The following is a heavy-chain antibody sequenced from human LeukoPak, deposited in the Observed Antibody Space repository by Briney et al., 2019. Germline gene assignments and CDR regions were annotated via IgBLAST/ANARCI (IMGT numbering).Heavy chain of an antibody. CDR1: GYTFTSYG. Sequence: ASVKVSCKASGYTFTSYGINWVRQAPGQGLEWMGWISAYNGNTNYAQKLQGRVTMTTDTSTSTAYMELRSLRSDDTAVYYCARFSRYGDYFDYWGQGTLVTVSS. D-gene: IGHD4-17*01. CDR3: ARFSRYGDYFDY. J-gene: IGHJ4*02. CDR2: ISAYNGNT. V-gene: IGHV1-18*01.